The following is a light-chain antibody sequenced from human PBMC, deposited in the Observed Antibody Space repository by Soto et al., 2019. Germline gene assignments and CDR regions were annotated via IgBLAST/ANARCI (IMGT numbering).Light chain of an antibody. CDR2: EVS. J-gene: IGLJ3*02. CDR3: SSYAGSNCGV. V-gene: IGLV2-8*01. Sequence: QSALTQPPSASGSPGQSVTISCTGTSSDVGGYNYVSWHQQHPGKAPKVMIYEVSKRPSGVPDRFSGSKSGNTASLTVSGLQAEDEADYYCSSYAGSNCGVFGGGTKVTVL. CDR1: SSDVGGYNY.